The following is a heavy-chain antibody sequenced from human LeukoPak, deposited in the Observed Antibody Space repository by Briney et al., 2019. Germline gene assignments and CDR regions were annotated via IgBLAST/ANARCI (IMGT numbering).Heavy chain of an antibody. CDR3: ATFSNYGDFFDF. CDR1: GCSFTSRW. CDR2: IYPDDSDM. J-gene: IGHJ4*02. D-gene: IGHD4-17*01. V-gene: IGHV5-51*01. Sequence: GGSLKISCQGSGCSFTSRWIAWVRQMPGKGLEWMGIIYPDDSDMRYNPSFQGQVTMSADKSVNVAYLQWSSLKASDTAMYYCATFSNYGDFFDFWGQGTLVTVSS.